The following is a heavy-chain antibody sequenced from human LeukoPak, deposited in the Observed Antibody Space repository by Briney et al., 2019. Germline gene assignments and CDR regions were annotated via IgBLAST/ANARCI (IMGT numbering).Heavy chain of an antibody. V-gene: IGHV1-8*03. CDR1: GYTFTSYD. CDR3: ARVGENCSGGSCYSYPFDY. CDR2: MNPNSGNT. J-gene: IGHJ4*02. Sequence: ASVKVSCKASGYTFTSYDINWVRQATGQGLEWMGWMNPNSGNTGYAQKFQGRVTITRNTSISTAYMELSSLRSEDTAVYYCARVGENCSGGSCYSYPFDYWGQGTLVTVSS. D-gene: IGHD2-15*01.